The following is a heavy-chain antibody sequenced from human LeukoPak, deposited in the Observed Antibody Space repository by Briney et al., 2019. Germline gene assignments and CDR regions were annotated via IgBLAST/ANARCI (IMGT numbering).Heavy chain of an antibody. D-gene: IGHD3-9*01. J-gene: IGHJ6*02. CDR1: GYTFTGYY. CDR2: INPNSGGT. Sequence: GASVKVSCKASGYTFTGYYMHWVRQAPGQGLEWMGWINPNSGGTNYAQKFQGRVTMTRDTSISTAYMELSRLRSDDTAVYYCARDELYYDILTGYVPYYYGMGVWGQGTTVTVSS. V-gene: IGHV1-2*02. CDR3: ARDELYYDILTGYVPYYYGMGV.